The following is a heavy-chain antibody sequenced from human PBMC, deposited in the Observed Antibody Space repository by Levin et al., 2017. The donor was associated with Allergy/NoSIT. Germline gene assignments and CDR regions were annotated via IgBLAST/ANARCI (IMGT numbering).Heavy chain of an antibody. CDR2: IKSKTDGGTT. J-gene: IGHJ4*02. V-gene: IGHV3-15*01. CDR3: TTDPADYCSGGSCIRYFDY. CDR1: GFTFSNAW. D-gene: IGHD2-15*01. Sequence: GGSLRLSCAASGFTFSNAWMSWVRQAPGKGLEWVGRIKSKTDGGTTDYAAPVKGRFTISRDDSKNTLYLQMNSLKTEDTAVYYCTTDPADYCSGGSCIRYFDYWGQGTLVTVSS.